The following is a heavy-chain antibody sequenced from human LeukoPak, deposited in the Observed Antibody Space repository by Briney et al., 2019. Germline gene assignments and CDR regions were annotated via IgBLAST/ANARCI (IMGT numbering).Heavy chain of an antibody. D-gene: IGHD3-10*01. CDR2: IKYDASST. V-gene: IGHV3-74*01. Sequence: PGGSLRLSCADSGFTFSSHWMHWVRQAPGKGLVWVSRIKYDASSTSYADSVKGRFTISRDNAKNSLYLQMNSLRAEDTALYYCAKDINYRGVNYYGMDVWGQGTTVTVSS. J-gene: IGHJ6*02. CDR3: AKDINYRGVNYYGMDV. CDR1: GFTFSSHW.